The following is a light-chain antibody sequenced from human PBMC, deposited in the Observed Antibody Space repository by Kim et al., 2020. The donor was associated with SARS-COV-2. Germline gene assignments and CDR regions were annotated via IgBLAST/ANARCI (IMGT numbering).Light chain of an antibody. CDR3: QAWDRRTVI. CDR2: EGT. V-gene: IGLV3-1*01. Sequence: SHELTQPPSVSVFPGQTATIACSGDELGDKYACWYQQKPGQSPVLVIYEGTERPSGIPERFSGSKSGTTATLTISGTQTLDEADYYCQAWDRRTVIFGGGTQLTVL. J-gene: IGLJ2*01. CDR1: ELGDKY.